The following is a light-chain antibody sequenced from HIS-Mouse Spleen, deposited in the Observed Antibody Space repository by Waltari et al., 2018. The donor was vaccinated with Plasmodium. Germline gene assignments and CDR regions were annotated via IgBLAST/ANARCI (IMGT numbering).Light chain of an antibody. CDR3: MIWPSNASGV. CDR2: HYSDSDK. Sequence: QPVLTQPPSSSAPPGESARLTCTLPSEINFGRSDIYWSQQKPGSPPRYLLYHYSDSDKGQGSGVPSRFSGSKDASAKTGILLISGLQSEDEADYYCMIWPSNASGVFGGGTKLTVL. CDR1: SEINFGRSD. V-gene: IGLV5-37*01. J-gene: IGLJ3*02.